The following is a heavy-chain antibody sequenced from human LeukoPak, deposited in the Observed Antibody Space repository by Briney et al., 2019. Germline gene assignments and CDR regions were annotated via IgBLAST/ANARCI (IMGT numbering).Heavy chain of an antibody. CDR1: GFTFSSYA. V-gene: IGHV3-48*02. D-gene: IGHD1-26*01. Sequence: PGGSLRLSCAASGFTFSSYAMSWVRQAPGKGLEWVSYITSSSRIIYYTDSVKGRFTISRDNAKKSLFLQMNSLRDEDTAVYYCARVGGLTQTEGDDFDYWGQGTLVTVSS. CDR3: ARVGGLTQTEGDDFDY. CDR2: ITSSSRII. J-gene: IGHJ4*02.